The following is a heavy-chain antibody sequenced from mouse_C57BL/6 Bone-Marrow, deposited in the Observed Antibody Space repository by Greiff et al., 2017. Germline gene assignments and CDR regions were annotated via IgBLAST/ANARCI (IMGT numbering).Heavy chain of an antibody. J-gene: IGHJ4*01. CDR1: GYTFTSSW. V-gene: IGHV1-69*01. Sequence: QVQLQQPGAELVMPGASVKLSCKASGYTFTSSWMHWVKQRPGQGLEWIGEIDPSDSYTNYNQKFKGKATLTVDKSSSTAYMQLSSLTSEDSAVYYCARVYYYGRGTYAMDYWGQGTSVTVSA. CDR2: IDPSDSYT. CDR3: ARVYYYGRGTYAMDY. D-gene: IGHD1-1*01.